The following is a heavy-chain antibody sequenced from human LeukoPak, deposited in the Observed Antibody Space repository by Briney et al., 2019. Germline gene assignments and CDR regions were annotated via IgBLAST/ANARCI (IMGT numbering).Heavy chain of an antibody. CDR2: INHSGST. V-gene: IGHV4-34*01. Sequence: SETLSLTCAVYGGSFSGYYWSWTRQPPGKGLEWIGEINHSGSTNYNPSLKSRVTISVDTSKNQFSLKLSSVTAADTAVYYCARGRGFLEWLLYRYGWFGPWGQGTLVTVSS. J-gene: IGHJ5*02. CDR3: ARGRGFLEWLLYRYGWFGP. D-gene: IGHD3-3*01. CDR1: GGSFSGYY.